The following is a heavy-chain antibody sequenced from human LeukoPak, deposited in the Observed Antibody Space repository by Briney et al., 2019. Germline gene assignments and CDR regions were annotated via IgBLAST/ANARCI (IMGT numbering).Heavy chain of an antibody. CDR3: ARAPWDYDSSGYYYIDY. J-gene: IGHJ4*02. D-gene: IGHD3-22*01. CDR2: ISAYNGNT. CDR1: GYTFTSYG. V-gene: IGHV1-18*01. Sequence: GASVKVSCKASGYTFTSYGISWVRQAPGQGLEWMGWISAYNGNTNYAQKLQGRVTMTTDTSTSTAYMELRSLRSDDTVVYYCARAPWDYDSSGYYYIDYWGQGTLVTVSS.